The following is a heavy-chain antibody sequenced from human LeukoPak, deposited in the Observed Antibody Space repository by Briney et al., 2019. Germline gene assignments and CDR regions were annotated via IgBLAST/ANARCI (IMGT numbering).Heavy chain of an antibody. CDR1: GGSISSYY. Sequence: SETLSINCTVSGGSISSYYWSWIRQPPGKGLEWIGYIYYTGSTNYNPSLKSRVTISVDTSKNQFSLKLSSVTAADTAVYYCARGDGRAVPLYCFDYWGQGILVTVSS. D-gene: IGHD5-24*01. CDR2: IYYTGST. J-gene: IGHJ4*02. CDR3: ARGDGRAVPLYCFDY. V-gene: IGHV4-59*01.